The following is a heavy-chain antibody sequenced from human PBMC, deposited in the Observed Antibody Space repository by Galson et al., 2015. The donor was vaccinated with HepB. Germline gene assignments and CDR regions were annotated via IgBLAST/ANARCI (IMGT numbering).Heavy chain of an antibody. CDR1: GFTFDSYA. V-gene: IGHV3-23*01. Sequence: SLRLSCAASGFTFDSYAMSWVRQAPGKGLEWVSSLCGSGEGTYYAGSVAGRFAVSRNKAKKTMFLQMNSLTVEDTAIYYCAKKRSEKMTIRGYFDHWGQGVLVFVSS. CDR2: LCGSGEGT. D-gene: IGHD3-10*01. J-gene: IGHJ4*02. CDR3: AKKRSEKMTIRGYFDH.